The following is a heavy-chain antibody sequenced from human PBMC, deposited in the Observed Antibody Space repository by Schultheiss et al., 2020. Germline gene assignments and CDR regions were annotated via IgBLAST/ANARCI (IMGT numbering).Heavy chain of an antibody. D-gene: IGHD3-10*01. CDR2: ISGSGGST. Sequence: GESLKISCAASGFTFDSFVMSWVRQAPGKGLEWVSGISGSGGSTYYADSVKGRFTISRDNSKNTLYLQMNSLRAEDTAVYHCAKGLSYYGSGSWIDYWGQGNLVTVSS. V-gene: IGHV3-23*01. J-gene: IGHJ4*02. CDR1: GFTFDSFV. CDR3: AKGLSYYGSGSWIDY.